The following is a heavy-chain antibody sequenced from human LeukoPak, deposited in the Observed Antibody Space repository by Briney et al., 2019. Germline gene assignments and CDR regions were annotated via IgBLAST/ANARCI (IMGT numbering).Heavy chain of an antibody. V-gene: IGHV3-64*01. D-gene: IGHD3-3*01. CDR2: IISNGGSA. CDR1: GFTFSSYG. J-gene: IGHJ6*02. Sequence: PGGSLRLSCAASGFTFSSYGMHWVRQAPGKGLEYVSAIISNGGSAYYANSVKGRFTISRDNSKNTLYLQMGSLRVEDMAVYYCARAGSTIFGVVIPYGTDVWGQGTTVTVSS. CDR3: ARAGSTIFGVVIPYGTDV.